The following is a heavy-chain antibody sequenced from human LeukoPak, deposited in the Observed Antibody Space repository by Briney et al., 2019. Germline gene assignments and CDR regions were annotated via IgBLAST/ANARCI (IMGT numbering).Heavy chain of an antibody. J-gene: IGHJ4*02. D-gene: IGHD3-9*01. CDR1: GGSISDTTYF. CDR2: IYSSGST. CDR3: ARSGYYDILSGYLYFFDY. V-gene: IGHV4-39*01. Sequence: SETLSLTCSVSGGSISDTTYFWGWIRQPPGKGLEWIGSIYSSGSTYYNPSLTSRVTVSIDTSRNQFSLKLTSVAAAETAVYYCARSGYYDILSGYLYFFDYWGQGTLVTVSS.